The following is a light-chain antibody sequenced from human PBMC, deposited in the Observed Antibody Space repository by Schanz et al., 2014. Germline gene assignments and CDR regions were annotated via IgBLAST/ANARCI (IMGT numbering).Light chain of an antibody. CDR2: EVT. J-gene: IGLJ2*01. CDR1: GSDIGAYNR. Sequence: QSALTQPPSVSGSPGQSVTISCTGTGSDIGAYNRVSWYRQPPGSAPQVILYEVTNRPSGVPDRFSGSKSGNTASLTVSGLQAEDEADYYCSSYAGSNNVTFGGGTKLTVL. V-gene: IGLV2-8*01. CDR3: SSYAGSNNVT.